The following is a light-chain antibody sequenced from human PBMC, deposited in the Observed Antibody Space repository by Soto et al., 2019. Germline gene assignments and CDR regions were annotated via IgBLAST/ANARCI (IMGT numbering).Light chain of an antibody. Sequence: DIPMTQSPSSLSASVGDRVTITCRASQRISNFLNWYQQKPGNAPKLLIHAASSLQSGVPSRFSGSGSGTYFTLTISSLQSEDFATYYCQQSYSILYTFGQGTTLEIK. CDR3: QQSYSILYT. CDR1: QRISNF. J-gene: IGKJ2*01. V-gene: IGKV1-39*01. CDR2: AAS.